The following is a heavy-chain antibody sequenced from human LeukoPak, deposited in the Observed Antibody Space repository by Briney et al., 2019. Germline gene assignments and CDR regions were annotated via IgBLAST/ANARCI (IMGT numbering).Heavy chain of an antibody. CDR3: ARGENSGRGAFDI. V-gene: IGHV3-48*03. CDR2: ITSSDSTT. CDR1: GFTFSSYE. D-gene: IGHD1-26*01. Sequence: PGGSLRLSCVASGFTFSSYEMNWVRQAPGKGLEWLSYITSSDSTTHYADSVKGRFTISRDDAQNSLYQQMNSLRAGDTAVYYCARGENSGRGAFDIWGQGTMVTVSS. J-gene: IGHJ3*02.